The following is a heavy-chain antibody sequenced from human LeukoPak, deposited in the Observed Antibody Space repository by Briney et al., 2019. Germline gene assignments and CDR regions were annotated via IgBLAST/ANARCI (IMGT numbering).Heavy chain of an antibody. CDR2: ISYDGSNK. D-gene: IGHD3-3*01. J-gene: IGHJ4*02. CDR1: GFTFSSYG. CDR3: AKDEWLRFLDRSQVDY. V-gene: IGHV3-30*18. Sequence: GGSLRLSCAASGFTFSSYGMHWVRQAPGKGLEWVAVISYDGSNKYYADSVKGRFTISRDNSKNTLYLQMNSLRAEDTAVYYCAKDEWLRFLDRSQVDYWGQGTLVTVSS.